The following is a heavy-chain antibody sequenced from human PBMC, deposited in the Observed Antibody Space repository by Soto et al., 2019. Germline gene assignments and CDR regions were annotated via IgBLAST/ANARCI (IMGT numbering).Heavy chain of an antibody. Sequence: SETLSLTCTVSGGSISSGGYYWILIRQHPGKGLEWIGYIYYSGSTYYNPSLKSRVTISVDTSKNQFSLKLSSVTAADTAVYYCARVSKAAMTDFDYWGQGTLVTVSS. V-gene: IGHV4-31*03. CDR2: IYYSGST. CDR1: GGSISSGGYY. D-gene: IGHD2-2*01. J-gene: IGHJ4*02. CDR3: ARVSKAAMTDFDY.